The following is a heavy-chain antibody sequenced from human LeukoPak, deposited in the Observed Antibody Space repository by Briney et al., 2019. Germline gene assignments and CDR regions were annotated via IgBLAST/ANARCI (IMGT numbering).Heavy chain of an antibody. D-gene: IGHD2-15*01. V-gene: IGHV1-46*01. Sequence: ASVKVSCKASGYTFTSYYMHWVRQAPGQGLEWMGIINPSGGSTSYAQKFQGRVTMTRDTSTSTVYMELSSLRSEDTAVYYCARGYCSGGSCYLHWFDPWGQGTLVTVSS. CDR2: INPSGGST. J-gene: IGHJ5*02. CDR1: GYTFTSYY. CDR3: ARGYCSGGSCYLHWFDP.